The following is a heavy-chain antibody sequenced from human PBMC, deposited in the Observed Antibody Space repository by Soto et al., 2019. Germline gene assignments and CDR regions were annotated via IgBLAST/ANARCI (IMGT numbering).Heavy chain of an antibody. V-gene: IGHV1-18*01. CDR2: ISAYNGNT. CDR1: GYTFTSYG. D-gene: IGHD2-21*02. CDR3: ARDPVYCGGDCYPREFDY. Sequence: ASVKVSCKAAGYTFTSYGISWGRQAPGQGLEWMGWISAYNGNTNYAQKLQGRVTMTTDTSTSTAYMELRSLRSDDTAVYYCARDPVYCGGDCYPREFDYWGQGTLVTVSS. J-gene: IGHJ4*02.